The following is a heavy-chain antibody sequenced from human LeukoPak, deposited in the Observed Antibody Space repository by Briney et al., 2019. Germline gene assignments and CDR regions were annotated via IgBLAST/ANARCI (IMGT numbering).Heavy chain of an antibody. Sequence: SVKVSCKASGGTFSSYAISWVRQAPGQGLEWMGGIIPIFGTANYAQKFQGRVTITADKSTSTAYVELSSLRSEDTAVYYCARVLLLGYSTNYYYGMDVWGKGTTVTVSS. D-gene: IGHD6-13*01. J-gene: IGHJ6*04. CDR1: GGTFSSYA. CDR2: IIPIFGTA. V-gene: IGHV1-69*06. CDR3: ARVLLLGYSTNYYYGMDV.